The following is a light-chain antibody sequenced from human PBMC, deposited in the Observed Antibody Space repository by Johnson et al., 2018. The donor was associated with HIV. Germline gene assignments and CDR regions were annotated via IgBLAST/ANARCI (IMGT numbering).Light chain of an antibody. J-gene: IGLJ1*01. CDR1: SSNIGNNY. CDR3: GTWDDSLSAYV. Sequence: QSVLTQPPSVSAAPGQKVTISCSGSSSNIGNNYVSWYQQLPGTAPKLLIYDNNKRPSGIPDRLSGSKSGTSATLDITGLQTGDEADYFCGTWDDSLSAYVFGTGTQITVL. CDR2: DNN. V-gene: IGLV1-51*01.